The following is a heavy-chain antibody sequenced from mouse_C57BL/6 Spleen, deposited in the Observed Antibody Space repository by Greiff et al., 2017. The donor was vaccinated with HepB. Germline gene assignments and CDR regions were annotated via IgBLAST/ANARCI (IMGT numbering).Heavy chain of an antibody. V-gene: IGHV5-16*01. CDR1: GFTFSDYY. CDR3: ARIDGYYVGYYAMDY. J-gene: IGHJ4*01. CDR2: INYDGSST. D-gene: IGHD2-3*01. Sequence: EVKLMESEGGLVQPGSSMKLSCTASGFTFSDYYMAWVRQVPEKGLEWVANINYDGSSTYYLDSLKSRFIISRDNAKNILYLQMSSLKSEDTATYYCARIDGYYVGYYAMDYWGQGTSVTVSS.